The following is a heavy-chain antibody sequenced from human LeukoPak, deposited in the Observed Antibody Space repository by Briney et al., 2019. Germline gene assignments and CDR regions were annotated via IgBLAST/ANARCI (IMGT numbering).Heavy chain of an antibody. J-gene: IGHJ4*02. CDR2: ISAYNGNT. CDR3: ARAIAVAGVDY. CDR1: GYTFTGHY. V-gene: IGHV1-18*04. D-gene: IGHD6-19*01. Sequence: ASVKVSCKASGYTFTGHYMHWVRQAPGQGLEWMGWISAYNGNTNYAQKLQGRVTMTTDTSTSTAYMELRSLRSDDTAVYYCARAIAVAGVDYWGQGTLVTVSS.